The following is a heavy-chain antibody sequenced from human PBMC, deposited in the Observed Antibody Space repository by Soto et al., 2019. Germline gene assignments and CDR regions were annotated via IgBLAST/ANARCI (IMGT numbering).Heavy chain of an antibody. V-gene: IGHV1-69*01. D-gene: IGHD2-15*01. CDR2: IIPIFGTA. J-gene: IGHJ6*02. CDR1: GGTFSSYA. Sequence: QVQLVQSGAEVKKPGSSVKVSCKASGGTFSSYAISWVRQAPGQGLEWMGGIIPIFGTANYAQKFQGRVTITADESTSTANMELSSLRSEDTAVYYCARLIVVVVAATGRYYYYGMDVWGQGTTVTVSS. CDR3: ARLIVVVVAATGRYYYYGMDV.